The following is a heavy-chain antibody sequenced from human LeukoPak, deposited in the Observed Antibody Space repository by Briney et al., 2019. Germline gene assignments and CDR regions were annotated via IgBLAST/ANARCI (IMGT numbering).Heavy chain of an antibody. CDR3: AKVWAYYFDY. J-gene: IGHJ4*02. CDR1: GFTFSSYA. V-gene: IGHV3-23*01. D-gene: IGHD3-16*01. Sequence: GGSLRLSCAASGFTFSSYAMSWVRQAPGKGLEWVSTISVSDNNTYYAGSVKGRFTISRDNSKNTLYLQLNSLRAEDTAVYHCAKVWAYYFDYWGQGTLVTVSS. CDR2: ISVSDNNT.